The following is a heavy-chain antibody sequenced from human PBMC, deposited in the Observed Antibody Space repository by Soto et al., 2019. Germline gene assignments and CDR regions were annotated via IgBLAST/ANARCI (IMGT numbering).Heavy chain of an antibody. CDR2: ISGTGGST. CDR1: GFTFSSYA. CDR3: AREVWDGGWPNYYYSGMDV. Sequence: EVQLLESGGGLVQPGGSLRLSCAASGFTFSSYAMSWVRQAPGKGLEWVSAISGTGGSTYYADSVKGRFTISRANSKSTMYLQMNSLRAEDTAVYYCAREVWDGGWPNYYYSGMDVWGQGTTVTVSS. J-gene: IGHJ6*02. D-gene: IGHD6-19*01. V-gene: IGHV3-23*01.